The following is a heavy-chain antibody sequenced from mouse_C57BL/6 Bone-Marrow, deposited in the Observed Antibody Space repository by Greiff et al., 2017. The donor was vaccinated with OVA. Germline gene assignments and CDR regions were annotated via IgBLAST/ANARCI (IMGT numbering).Heavy chain of an antibody. CDR1: GYTFTSYW. J-gene: IGHJ1*03. CDR3: ARRGNDGYYYWYFDV. CDR2: IYPGSGST. V-gene: IGHV1-55*01. D-gene: IGHD2-3*01. Sequence: QVQLQQPGAELVKPRASVKMSCKASGYTFTSYWITWVKQRPGQGLEWIGDIYPGSGSTNYNEKFKSKATLTVDTSSSTAYMQLSSLTSEDSAVYYCARRGNDGYYYWYFDVWGTGTTVTVSS.